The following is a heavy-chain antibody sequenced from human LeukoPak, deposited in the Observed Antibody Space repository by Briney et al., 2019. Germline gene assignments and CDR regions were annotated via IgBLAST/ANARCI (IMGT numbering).Heavy chain of an antibody. Sequence: GGSLRLSCAASGFTFSSYAMSWVRQAPGKGLEWVSAISGSGGSTYYADSVKGRFTISRDNSKNTLYLQMNSLRAEDTAVYYCAKARITIFGVGDLFDYWGQGTLVTVSS. D-gene: IGHD3-3*01. CDR3: AKARITIFGVGDLFDY. CDR2: ISGSGGST. V-gene: IGHV3-23*01. J-gene: IGHJ4*02. CDR1: GFTFSSYA.